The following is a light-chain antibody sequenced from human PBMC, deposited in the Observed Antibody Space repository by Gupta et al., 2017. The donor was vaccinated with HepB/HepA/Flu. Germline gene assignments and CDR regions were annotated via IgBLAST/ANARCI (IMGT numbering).Light chain of an antibody. V-gene: IGLV4-69*01. CDR2: VNSDGSH. CDR1: RGHSSYA. J-gene: IGLJ1*01. CDR3: QTWGSGIGYA. Sequence: QLVLPQSPSASASLGASVTLTCTLSRGHSSYAIAWHQQQPEKGPRYLMKVNSDGSHTKGDGIPDRFSGSSSGAERYLTISSLQSEDEADYYCQTWGSGIGYAFGTGTKVTVL.